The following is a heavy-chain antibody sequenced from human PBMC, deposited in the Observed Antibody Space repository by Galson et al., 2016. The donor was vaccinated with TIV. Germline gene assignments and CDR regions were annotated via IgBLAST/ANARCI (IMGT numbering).Heavy chain of an antibody. Sequence: LSLTCTVSGGSISSTSYYWGWIRQPPGKGLEWIGNIYYSGSAYYNPPLKSRVTISVDTSKDQFSLKLNSLTAADTAVYYCARAHSYGWDNGDDAFDIWGQGTPVTVSS. CDR3: ARAHSYGWDNGDDAFDI. V-gene: IGHV4-39*07. J-gene: IGHJ3*02. CDR2: IYYSGSA. CDR1: GGSISSTSYY. D-gene: IGHD6-19*01.